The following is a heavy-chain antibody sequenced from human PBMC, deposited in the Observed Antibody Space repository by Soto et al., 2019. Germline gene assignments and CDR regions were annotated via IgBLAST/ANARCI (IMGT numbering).Heavy chain of an antibody. D-gene: IGHD2-2*01. CDR2: IYYSGGT. V-gene: IGHV4-31*03. CDR1: GGSINSGGYY. Sequence: QVQLQDSGPGLVKPSHTLSLTCTVSGGSINSGGYYWSWIRQHPGKGLEWIGYIYYSGGTYYNPSLKSRFTISVDTSKNQFSLRLSSVTAADTAVYYCARDFCTTTTCSVDYWGQGTLVTVSS. J-gene: IGHJ4*02. CDR3: ARDFCTTTTCSVDY.